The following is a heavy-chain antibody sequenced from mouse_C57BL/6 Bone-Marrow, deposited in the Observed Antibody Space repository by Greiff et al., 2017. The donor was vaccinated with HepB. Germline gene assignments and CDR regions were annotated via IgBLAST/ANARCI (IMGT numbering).Heavy chain of an antibody. CDR3: ARSDYWYFDV. Sequence: QVQLQQPGAELVMPGASVKLSCKASGYTFTSYWMHWVKQRPGQGLEWIGEIDPSDSYTNYNQKFKGKSTLPVDKSSSTAYMQLSSLTSEDSAVYYCARSDYWYFDVWGTGTTVTVSS. CDR2: IDPSDSYT. CDR1: GYTFTSYW. V-gene: IGHV1-69*01. J-gene: IGHJ1*03.